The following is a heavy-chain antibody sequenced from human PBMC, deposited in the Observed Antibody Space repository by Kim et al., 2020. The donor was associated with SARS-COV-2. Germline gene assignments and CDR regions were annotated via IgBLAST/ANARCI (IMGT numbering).Heavy chain of an antibody. J-gene: IGHJ4*02. V-gene: IGHV1-2*04. CDR1: GYTFTGYY. Sequence: ASVKVSCKASGYTFTGYYMHWVRQAPGQGLEWMGWINPNSGGTNYAQKFQGWVTMTRDTSISTAYMELSRLRSDDTAVYYCARESAPGFIVGATYFDYWGQGTLVTVSS. CDR2: INPNSGGT. CDR3: ARESAPGFIVGATYFDY. D-gene: IGHD1-26*01.